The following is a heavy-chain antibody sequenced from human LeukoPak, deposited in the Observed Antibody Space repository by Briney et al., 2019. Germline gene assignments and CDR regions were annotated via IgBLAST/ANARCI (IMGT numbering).Heavy chain of an antibody. CDR3: AGQLSCSSTSCYDEAADY. Sequence: GASVKVSCKASGYTFTGYYMHWVRQAPGQGLEWMGRINPNSGGTNYAQKFQGRVTMTRDTSISTAYMELSRLRSDDTAVYYCAGQLSCSSTSCYDEAADYWGQGTLVTVSS. D-gene: IGHD2-2*01. J-gene: IGHJ4*02. CDR1: GYTFTGYY. CDR2: INPNSGGT. V-gene: IGHV1-2*06.